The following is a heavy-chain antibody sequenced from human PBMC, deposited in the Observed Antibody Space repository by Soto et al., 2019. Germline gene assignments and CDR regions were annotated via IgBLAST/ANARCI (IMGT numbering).Heavy chain of an antibody. CDR3: ARIFPSDFDC. D-gene: IGHD3-3*01. CDR2: ISGSSNAI. V-gene: IGHV3-48*02. J-gene: IGHJ4*02. Sequence: EVRLVESGGGLVHPGGSLTLSCAASGFNFGIYGMNWVRQAPGKGLEWVSYISGSSNAIYYTTSVKGRFTISRDNAKNSLYLQITNLRDEDTVVYYCARIFPSDFDCWGQGTLVTVSS. CDR1: GFNFGIYG.